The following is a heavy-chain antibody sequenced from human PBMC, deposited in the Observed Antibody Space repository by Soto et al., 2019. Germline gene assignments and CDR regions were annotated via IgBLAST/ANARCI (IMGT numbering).Heavy chain of an antibody. J-gene: IGHJ4*02. V-gene: IGHV3-23*01. CDR3: AKTGRVYSYGDAPVLANFYY. CDR1: GFTFSSYA. D-gene: IGHD5-18*01. Sequence: QPGGSLRLSCAASGFTFSSYAMSWVRQAPGKGLEWVSAISGSGGSTYYADSVKGRFTISRDNSKNTLYLQMNSLRAEDSAVYYCAKTGRVYSYGDAPVLANFYYWGQGPWVT. CDR2: ISGSGGST.